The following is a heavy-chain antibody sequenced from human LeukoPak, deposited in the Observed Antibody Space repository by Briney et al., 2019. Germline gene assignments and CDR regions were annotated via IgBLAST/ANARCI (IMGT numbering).Heavy chain of an antibody. Sequence: SVTVSCKASGGTFSSYAITWVRQAPGQGLEWMGRIIPIPGIANYAQKFQGRVTITADKSTSTAYMELSSLRSEDTAVYYCARGTPYSGYDLHYFDYWGQGTLVTVSS. CDR2: IIPIPGIA. CDR1: GGTFSSYA. J-gene: IGHJ4*02. D-gene: IGHD5-12*01. V-gene: IGHV1-69*04. CDR3: ARGTPYSGYDLHYFDY.